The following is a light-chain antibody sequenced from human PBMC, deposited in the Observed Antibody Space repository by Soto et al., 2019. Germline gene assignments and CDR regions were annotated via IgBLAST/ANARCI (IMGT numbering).Light chain of an antibody. J-gene: IGKJ1*01. Sequence: DIVMTQSPDSLAVSLGERATINCKSSQRVLYSTDNKNFLAWYQQKPGQPPQMLIYLASTRGPGVPDRFSGSGSGTDFTLIISSLQAEDVAVYCCQQYYSTPRTFGQGTRVEIK. CDR3: QQYYSTPRT. V-gene: IGKV4-1*01. CDR1: QRVLYSTDNKNF. CDR2: LAS.